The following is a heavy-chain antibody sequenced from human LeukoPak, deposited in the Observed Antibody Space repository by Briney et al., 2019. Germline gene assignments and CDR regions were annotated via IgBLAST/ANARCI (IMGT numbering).Heavy chain of an antibody. CDR3: AKYCSSTSSSDHAFDI. Sequence: SETLSLTCTVSGASVSSGSYQWSWLRAPPGRGLEDIGYIYYSGSTIYTLSLKSRVSISADTSKSQSSLKLSSVTAADTALYYCAKYCSSTSSSDHAFDIWGQGTMVTVSS. J-gene: IGHJ3*02. CDR2: IYYSGST. CDR1: GASVSSGSYQ. V-gene: IGHV4-61*01. D-gene: IGHD2-2*01.